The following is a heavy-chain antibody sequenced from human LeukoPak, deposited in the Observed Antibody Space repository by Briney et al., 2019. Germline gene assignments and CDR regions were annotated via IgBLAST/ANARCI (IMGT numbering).Heavy chain of an antibody. J-gene: IGHJ4*02. V-gene: IGHV4-4*07. CDR2: IYTSGST. Sequence: PSETLSLTCTVSSGSISSYYWSWIRQPAGKGLEWIGRIYTSGSTNYNPSLKSRVTMSVDTSKNQFSLKLSSVTAADTAVYYCARGYCSGGSCYPSGFDYWGQGTLVTVSS. CDR1: SGSISSYY. D-gene: IGHD2-15*01. CDR3: ARGYCSGGSCYPSGFDY.